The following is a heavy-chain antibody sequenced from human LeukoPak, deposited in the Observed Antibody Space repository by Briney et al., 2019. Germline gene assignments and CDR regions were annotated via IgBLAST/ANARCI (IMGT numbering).Heavy chain of an antibody. V-gene: IGHV3-43*01. Sequence: RPGGSLRLSCAASGFTFDECTMYWVRQAPGKGLEWVSLISWDGGSTYYADSVKGRFTISRDNAKNSLYLQMNSLRAEDTAVYYCARDRLVRGVLLGYWGQGTLVTVSP. CDR1: GFTFDECT. J-gene: IGHJ4*02. D-gene: IGHD3-10*01. CDR2: ISWDGGST. CDR3: ARDRLVRGVLLGY.